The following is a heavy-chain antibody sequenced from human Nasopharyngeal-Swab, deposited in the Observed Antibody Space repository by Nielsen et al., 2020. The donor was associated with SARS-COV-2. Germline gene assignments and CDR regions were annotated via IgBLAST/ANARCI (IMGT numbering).Heavy chain of an antibody. J-gene: IGHJ1*01. D-gene: IGHD3-9*01. CDR1: GFTFSSYG. V-gene: IGHV3-30*03. Sequence: GESLKISCAVSGFTFSSYGMHWVRQAPGKGLEWVAVISYDGSNKYYADSVKGRFTISRDNSKNTLYLQMNSLRAEDTAVYYCASTKYDINWGQGTLVTVSS. CDR3: ASTKYDIN. CDR2: ISYDGSNK.